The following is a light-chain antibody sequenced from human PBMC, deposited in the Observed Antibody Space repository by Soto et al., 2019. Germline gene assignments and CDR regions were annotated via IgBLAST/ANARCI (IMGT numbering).Light chain of an antibody. V-gene: IGKV3-20*01. CDR2: SAS. CDR3: QQYANSPLT. J-gene: IGKJ4*01. CDR1: QSVSSSH. Sequence: EIVLTQSPGTLSLSPGERATLSCRASQSVSSSHLAWYQQKPGQAPRLLIYSASSRATGIPDRFSGSGSGTDFTLTISRLEPEDFAVYYCQQYANSPLTFGGGTTVEIK.